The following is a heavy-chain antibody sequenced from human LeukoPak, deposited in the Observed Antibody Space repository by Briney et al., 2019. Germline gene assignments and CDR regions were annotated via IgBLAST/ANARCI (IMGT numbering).Heavy chain of an antibody. CDR3: ARDRWFDY. CDR2: ISTSSSYI. J-gene: IGHJ4*02. Sequence: GGSLRLSCAASGFTFSSYSMNWVRQAPGKGLEWISSISTSSSYIYYADSMKGRFVISRDNAKNSLYLQINSLRAEDTAVYYCARDRWFDYWGQGTLVTVSS. V-gene: IGHV3-21*01. CDR1: GFTFSSYS. D-gene: IGHD5-24*01.